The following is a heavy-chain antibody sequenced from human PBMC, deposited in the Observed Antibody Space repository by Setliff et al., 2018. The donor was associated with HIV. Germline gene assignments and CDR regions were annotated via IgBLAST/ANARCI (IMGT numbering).Heavy chain of an antibody. D-gene: IGHD3-9*01. CDR2: IYPGDSDT. Sequence: PGESLKISCKGSGYSFTTYWIGWVRQMPGKGLEWMGIIYPGDSDTRYSPSFQGQVTISADKSISTAYLQWSSLKASGTAMYYCARAGDYLTAFFDYWGRGTLVTVSS. J-gene: IGHJ4*02. CDR1: GYSFTTYW. CDR3: ARAGDYLTAFFDY. V-gene: IGHV5-51*01.